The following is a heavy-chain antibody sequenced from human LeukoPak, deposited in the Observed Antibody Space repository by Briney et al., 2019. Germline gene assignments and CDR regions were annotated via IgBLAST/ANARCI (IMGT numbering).Heavy chain of an antibody. CDR1: GYTFTSYG. D-gene: IGHD5-12*01. CDR2: MNPNSGNT. CDR3: ARVGGGWLRYGSDY. J-gene: IGHJ4*02. V-gene: IGHV1-8*02. Sequence: ASVKVSCKASGYTFTSYGISWVRQAPGQGLEWMGWMNPNSGNTGYGQKFQGRVTMTRNTSISTAYMELSSLKSEDTAVYYCARVGGGWLRYGSDYWGQGTLVTVSS.